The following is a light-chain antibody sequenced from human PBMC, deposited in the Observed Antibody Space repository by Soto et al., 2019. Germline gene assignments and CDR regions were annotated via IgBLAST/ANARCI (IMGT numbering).Light chain of an antibody. Sequence: QSALTQPASVSGSTGRSITISCTGPSSDVGGYTYVSWYQQHPGKAPKLIISEVSNRPSGVSHRFSGSKSGNTASLTITGLQAADEPDYYCSSYTSSSSLVFGGGTKVTV. J-gene: IGLJ3*02. CDR3: SSYTSSSSLV. CDR2: EVS. CDR1: SSDVGGYTY. V-gene: IGLV2-14*01.